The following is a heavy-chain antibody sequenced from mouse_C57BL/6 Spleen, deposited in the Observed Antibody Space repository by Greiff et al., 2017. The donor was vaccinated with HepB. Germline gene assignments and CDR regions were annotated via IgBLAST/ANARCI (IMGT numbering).Heavy chain of an antibody. D-gene: IGHD1-1*01. CDR3: TGTTVVDWYFDV. CDR1: GFTFSDAW. Sequence: EVKLVESGGGLVQPGGSMKLSCAASGFTFSDAWMDWVRQSPEKGLEWVAEIRNKANNHATYYAESVKGRFTISRDDSKSSVYLQMNSLRAEDTGIYYCTGTTVVDWYFDVWGTGTTVSVSS. V-gene: IGHV6-6*01. CDR2: IRNKANNHAT. J-gene: IGHJ1*03.